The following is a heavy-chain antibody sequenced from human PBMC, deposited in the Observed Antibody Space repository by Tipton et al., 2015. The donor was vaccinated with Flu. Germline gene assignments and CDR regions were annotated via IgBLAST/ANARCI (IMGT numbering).Heavy chain of an antibody. J-gene: IGHJ5*02. CDR3: ARRDFSNYVSDPKNWFDP. Sequence: TLSLTCTVSGGSISRGSYYYNWIRQPAGEGLEWIATIHRSGSTYYNPSLKSRVTISVDTSKNQFSLEMRSVTAADMAVYYCARRDFSNYVSDPKNWFDPWGQGTLVTVSP. V-gene: IGHV4-61*02. CDR2: IHRSGST. D-gene: IGHD4-11*01. CDR1: GGSISRGSYY.